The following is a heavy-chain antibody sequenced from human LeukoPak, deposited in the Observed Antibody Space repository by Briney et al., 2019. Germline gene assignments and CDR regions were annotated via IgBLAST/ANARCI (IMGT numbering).Heavy chain of an antibody. V-gene: IGHV4-61*02. CDR1: GGSISSDTYY. CDR3: AGRSSSGKAVFDP. D-gene: IGHD6-6*01. Sequence: SETLSLTCTVSGGSISSDTYYWSWIRQPAGKGLEWIGRIFTSGSTNYNPSLKSRVTISVDTPKNQFSLKLSSVTAADTAVYYCAGRSSSGKAVFDPWGQGTLVTVSS. CDR2: IFTSGST. J-gene: IGHJ5*02.